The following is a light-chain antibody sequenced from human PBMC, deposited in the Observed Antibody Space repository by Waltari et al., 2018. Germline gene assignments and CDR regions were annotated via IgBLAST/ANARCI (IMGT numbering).Light chain of an antibody. CDR3: VTWDGRVNGVL. Sequence: QSVLTQAPSVSGTPGQRVTISCSGSNYNIGSGPVNWYQQVPGRSPKLLIYSNDQRPSGVPDRFSGSKSGTSASLAISGLQSEDEADYYCVTWDGRVNGVLFGGGTKLTVL. J-gene: IGLJ2*01. CDR1: NYNIGSGP. V-gene: IGLV1-44*01. CDR2: SND.